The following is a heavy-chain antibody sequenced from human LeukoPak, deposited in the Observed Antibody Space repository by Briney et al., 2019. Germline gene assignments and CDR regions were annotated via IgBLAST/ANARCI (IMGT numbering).Heavy chain of an antibody. CDR3: ATPAYDSSGYYPHWYFDL. J-gene: IGHJ2*01. D-gene: IGHD3-22*01. CDR1: GYTLTELS. CDR2: FDPEDGET. Sequence: ASVRVSCKVSGYTLTELSMHWVRQAPGKGLEWMGGFDPEDGETIYAQKFQGRVTMTEDTSTDTAYMELSSLRSEDTAVYYCATPAYDSSGYYPHWYFDLWGRGTLVTVSS. V-gene: IGHV1-24*01.